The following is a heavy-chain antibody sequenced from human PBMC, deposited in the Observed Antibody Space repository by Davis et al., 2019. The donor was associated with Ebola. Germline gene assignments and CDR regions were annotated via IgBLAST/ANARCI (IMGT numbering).Heavy chain of an antibody. CDR2: INPNSGGT. J-gene: IGHJ4*02. V-gene: IGHV1-2*02. D-gene: IGHD2-2*02. CDR3: TRAQGYCTSTSCYIVDY. Sequence: ASVKVSCKASGYTFTGYYMHWVRQAPGQGLEWMGWINPNSGGTNYAQKFQGRVTMTRDTSISTAYMELSRLRSDDTAVYYCTRAQGYCTSTSCYIVDYWGQGTLVTVSS. CDR1: GYTFTGYY.